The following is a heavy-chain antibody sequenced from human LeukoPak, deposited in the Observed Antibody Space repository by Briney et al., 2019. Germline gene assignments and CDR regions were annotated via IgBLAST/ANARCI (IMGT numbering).Heavy chain of an antibody. CDR3: ARPHSTFFDQDAAYYFDY. CDR2: INHSGST. Sequence: SETLSLTCAVYGGSFSGYYWSWIRQPPGKGLEWIGEINHSGSTNYNPSLKSRVTISVDTSKNHFSLKLSSVTAADAAVYYCARPHSTFFDQDAAYYFDYWGQGTLVTVSS. J-gene: IGHJ4*02. D-gene: IGHD3-9*01. CDR1: GGSFSGYY. V-gene: IGHV4-34*01.